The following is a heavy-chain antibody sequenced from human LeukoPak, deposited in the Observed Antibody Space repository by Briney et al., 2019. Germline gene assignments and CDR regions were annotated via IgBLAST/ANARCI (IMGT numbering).Heavy chain of an antibody. J-gene: IGHJ4*02. CDR1: GFTFDDYA. CDR3: AKDIRATSVAGTSGFDY. D-gene: IGHD6-19*01. Sequence: GGSLRLSCAASGFTFDDYAMHWVRHTPGKGLEWVSGISWNSGSIDYADSVKGRFTMSRDNAKNSLYLQMNSLRAEDTALYYCAKDIRATSVAGTSGFDYWGQGTLVTVSS. CDR2: ISWNSGSI. V-gene: IGHV3-9*01.